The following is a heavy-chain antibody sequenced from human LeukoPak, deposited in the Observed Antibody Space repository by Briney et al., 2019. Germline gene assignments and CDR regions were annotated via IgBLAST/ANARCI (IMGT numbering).Heavy chain of an antibody. J-gene: IGHJ4*02. CDR3: ARGQYYYGSGPPYRY. V-gene: IGHV4-59*12. Sequence: PSETLSLTCTVSGGSISSYYWSWIRQPPGKDRGGIGYIYYSGSTNYNPSLKSRVTISVDTSKNQFSLKLSSVTAADTAVYYCARGQYYYGSGPPYRYWGQGTLVTVSS. CDR1: GGSISSYY. D-gene: IGHD3-10*01. CDR2: IYYSGST.